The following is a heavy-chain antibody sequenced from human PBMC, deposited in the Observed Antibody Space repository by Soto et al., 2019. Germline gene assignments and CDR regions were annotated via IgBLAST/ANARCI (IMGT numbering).Heavy chain of an antibody. V-gene: IGHV1-18*01. J-gene: IGHJ5*02. D-gene: IGHD3-9*01. CDR3: ARLYYDILTGYPSWFDP. CDR2: ISAYSGNT. CDR1: GYTFISYG. Sequence: QVQLVQSGAEVKKPGASVKVSCKASGYTFISYGISWVRQAPGQGLEWMGWISAYSGNTNYAQKLQGRVTMTTDTSTSTAYMELRSLRSDDTAVYYCARLYYDILTGYPSWFDPWGQGTLVTVSS.